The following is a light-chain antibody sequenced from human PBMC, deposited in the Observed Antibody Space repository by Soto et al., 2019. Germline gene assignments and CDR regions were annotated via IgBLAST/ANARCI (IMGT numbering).Light chain of an antibody. CDR1: SSDVGTYNY. CDR2: EVS. V-gene: IGLV2-14*01. Sequence: QSVLTKPTSVSGTPGQTITISGTATSSDVGTYNYVSWYQQHPGKAPKLMIYEVSNRPSGVSDRFSGSKSGNTASLTISGLQAADEADYFCSSKRTAASLVFGTGTKVTV. CDR3: SSKRTAASLV. J-gene: IGLJ1*01.